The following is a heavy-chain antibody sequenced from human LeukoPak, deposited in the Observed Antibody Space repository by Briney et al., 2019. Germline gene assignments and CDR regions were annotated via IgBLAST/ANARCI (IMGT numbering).Heavy chain of an antibody. Sequence: GGSLRLSCAASGFTFSSYAMLGVRRAPGKGLEGVAVISYDGSNKYYADSVKGRFTISRDNSKNTLYLQMNSLRAEDTSVYYCARDLQSDYYDSSGYPFDYWGQGTLVTVSS. J-gene: IGHJ4*02. CDR3: ARDLQSDYYDSSGYPFDY. D-gene: IGHD3-22*01. V-gene: IGHV3-30-3*01. CDR1: GFTFSSYA. CDR2: ISYDGSNK.